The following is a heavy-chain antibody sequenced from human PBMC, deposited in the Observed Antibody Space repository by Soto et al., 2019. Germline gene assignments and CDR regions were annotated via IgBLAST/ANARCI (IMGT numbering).Heavy chain of an antibody. CDR2: ISPYNGNT. Sequence: QVQLVQSGAEVKKPGASVKVSCKASGYTFTSYGISWVRQAPGQGLEWMGWISPYNGNTNYAQKLHGRVTMTTDTSTSTAYMDLWSLRSDDTAVYYCARGIGGWFGVAYYYGMDVWGQGTTVTVAS. D-gene: IGHD3-10*01. CDR1: GYTFTSYG. V-gene: IGHV1-18*01. J-gene: IGHJ6*02. CDR3: ARGIGGWFGVAYYYGMDV.